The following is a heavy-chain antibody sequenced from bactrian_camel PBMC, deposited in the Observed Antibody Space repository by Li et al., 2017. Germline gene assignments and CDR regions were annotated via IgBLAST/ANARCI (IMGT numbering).Heavy chain of an antibody. CDR1: GDHRMVA. V-gene: IGHV3S53*01. CDR2: LGDDGST. Sequence: VQLVESGGGSAQTGGSLTLSCVVSGDHRMVAWFRQGQGPGTKREGVAGLGDDGSTSYAAFAEGRFTISKNSKNTFYLQMNQLKPEDTAMYYCAASRWVTWARELLASDFHFWGQGTQVTVS. D-gene: IGHD3*01. CDR3: AASRWVTWARELLASDFHF. J-gene: IGHJ6*01.